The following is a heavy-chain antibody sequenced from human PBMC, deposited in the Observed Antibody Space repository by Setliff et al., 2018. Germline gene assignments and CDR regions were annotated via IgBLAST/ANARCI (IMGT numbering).Heavy chain of an antibody. CDR1: GGSISSSSYY. CDR2: IYYSGST. Sequence: PSETLSLTCTVSGGSISSSSYYWGWIRQPPGKGLEWIGSIYYSGSTYYNPSLKSRVTISVDTSKNHFSLTLISVTAADTAMYYCARGLIGYDSSGYWDWGQGTLVTVSS. V-gene: IGHV4-39*02. CDR3: ARGLIGYDSSGYWD. J-gene: IGHJ4*02. D-gene: IGHD3-22*01.